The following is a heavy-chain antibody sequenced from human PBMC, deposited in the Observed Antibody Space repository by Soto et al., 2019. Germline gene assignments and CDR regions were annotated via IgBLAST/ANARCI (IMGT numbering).Heavy chain of an antibody. Sequence: GGSLRLSCAASGFTVSSNYMSWVRQAPGKGLEWVSVIYSGGSTYYADSVKGRFTISRHNSKNTLYLQMNSLRAEDTAVYYCARERFWTMVRGRYYYYMDVWGKGTTVTVSS. CDR1: GFTVSSNY. CDR2: IYSGGST. CDR3: ARERFWTMVRGRYYYYMDV. J-gene: IGHJ6*03. D-gene: IGHD3-10*01. V-gene: IGHV3-53*04.